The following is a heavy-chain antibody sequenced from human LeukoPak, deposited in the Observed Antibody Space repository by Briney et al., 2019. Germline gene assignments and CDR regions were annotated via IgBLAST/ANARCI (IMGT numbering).Heavy chain of an antibody. CDR2: ISGSGGST. J-gene: IGHJ4*02. CDR3: AKDQTVAGFYFDY. Sequence: GGSLRLSCAASGFTFSSYSMSWVRQAPGKGLEWVSAISGSGGSTYYADSVKGRFTISRDNSKNTLYLQMNSLRAEDTAVYYCAKDQTVAGFYFDYWGQGALVTVSS. V-gene: IGHV3-23*01. CDR1: GFTFSSYS. D-gene: IGHD6-19*01.